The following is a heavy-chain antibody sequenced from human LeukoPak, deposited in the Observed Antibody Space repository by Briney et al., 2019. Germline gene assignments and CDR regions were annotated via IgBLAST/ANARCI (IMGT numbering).Heavy chain of an antibody. D-gene: IGHD3-10*01. CDR1: GITLSCYG. Sequence: GGSLRLSCAVSGITLSCYGMSWVRQAPGKGLEWVAGISDSGGSTNYADSVKGRFTISRDNPKNTLYLQMNSLRAEDTAVYFCAKRGIVIRAVIIVGFHKEAYYFDYWGQGALVTVSS. J-gene: IGHJ4*02. CDR3: AKRGIVIRAVIIVGFHKEAYYFDY. V-gene: IGHV3-23*01. CDR2: ISDSGGST.